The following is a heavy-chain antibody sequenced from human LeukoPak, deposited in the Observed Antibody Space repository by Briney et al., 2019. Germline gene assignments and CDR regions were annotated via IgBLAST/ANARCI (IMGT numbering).Heavy chain of an antibody. CDR3: ARLPYCTNGVCLNWFDP. CDR1: GGSISSSSYY. D-gene: IGHD2-8*01. CDR2: IYYSGST. V-gene: IGHV4-39*01. J-gene: IGHJ5*02. Sequence: SETLSLTCTVSGGSISSSSYYWGWIRQPPGKGLEWIGSIYYSGSTYYNPSLKSRVTISVDTSKNQFSLKLSSVTAADTAVYYGARLPYCTNGVCLNWFDPWGQGTLVTVSS.